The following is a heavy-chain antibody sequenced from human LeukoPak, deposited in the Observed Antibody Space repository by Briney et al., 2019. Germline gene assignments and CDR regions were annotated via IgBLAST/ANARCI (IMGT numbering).Heavy chain of an antibody. D-gene: IGHD6-19*01. CDR1: GFTFSSYG. Sequence: PGRSLRLSCAASGFTFSSYGMHWVRQATGKGLEWVSAIGTAGDTYYPGSVKGRFTISRGNAKNSLYLQMNSLRAGDTAVYYCARSIAVASPHDYYYYYGMDVWGQGTTVTVSS. CDR2: IGTAGDT. J-gene: IGHJ6*02. CDR3: ARSIAVASPHDYYYYYGMDV. V-gene: IGHV3-13*01.